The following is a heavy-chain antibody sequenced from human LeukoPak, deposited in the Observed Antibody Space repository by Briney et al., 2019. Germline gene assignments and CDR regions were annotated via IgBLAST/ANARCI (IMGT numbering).Heavy chain of an antibody. CDR1: RGTFSNYA. V-gene: IGHV1-69*13. D-gene: IGHD3-10*01. CDR2: IISNLGST. Sequence: SSEKVSCKASRGTFSNYAISWLRQAPGHGLEWIGGIISNLGSTNYPQKFQGRVTISADDSTSTAYMELSSLRSEDTAVYYCARDLTMVRGARYRPYNWFDPWGQGTLVTVSP. J-gene: IGHJ5*02. CDR3: ARDLTMVRGARYRPYNWFDP.